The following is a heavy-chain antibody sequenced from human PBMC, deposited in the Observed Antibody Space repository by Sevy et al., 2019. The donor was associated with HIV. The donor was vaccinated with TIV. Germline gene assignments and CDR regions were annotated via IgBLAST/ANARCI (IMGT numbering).Heavy chain of an antibody. Sequence: GGSLRLSCVASGFTFSDYDMHWVRQAPGKGPEWVAVMSHDGNYKNHADSVKVRFTISRDNFKNTLYLQMNSLRVEDTAVYFCARLFSCGGDCYYLDYWGQGAPVTVSS. CDR2: MSHDGNYK. D-gene: IGHD2-21*02. CDR1: GFTFSDYD. V-gene: IGHV3-30*04. CDR3: ARLFSCGGDCYYLDY. J-gene: IGHJ4*02.